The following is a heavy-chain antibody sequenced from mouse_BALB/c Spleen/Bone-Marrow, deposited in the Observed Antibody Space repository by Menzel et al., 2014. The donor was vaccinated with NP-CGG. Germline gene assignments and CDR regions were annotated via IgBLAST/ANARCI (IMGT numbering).Heavy chain of an antibody. Sequence: EVKLMESGAELVKPGASVKLSCTASGFNIKDTYMHWVKQRPEQGLEWIGRIDPANGNIKYDPKFQGKATITADTSSNTAYLQLSGLTSEDTAVYYCAPYYYGRWFANWGQGTLDTVSA. CDR3: APYYYGRWFAN. CDR1: GFNIKDTY. CDR2: IDPANGNI. D-gene: IGHD1-1*01. J-gene: IGHJ3*01. V-gene: IGHV14-3*02.